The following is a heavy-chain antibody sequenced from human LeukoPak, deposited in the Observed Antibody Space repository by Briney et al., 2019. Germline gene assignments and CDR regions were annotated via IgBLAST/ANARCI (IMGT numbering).Heavy chain of an antibody. Sequence: GGSLRLSCAASGFTFSGSAMHWVRQASGKGLERVGRIRSKANSYATAYAASVKGRSTISRDDSKNTAYLQMNSLKTEDTAVYYCTRSGYSYGPDYWGQGTLVTVSS. D-gene: IGHD5-18*01. V-gene: IGHV3-73*01. CDR3: TRSGYSYGPDY. CDR2: IRSKANSYAT. J-gene: IGHJ4*02. CDR1: GFTFSGSA.